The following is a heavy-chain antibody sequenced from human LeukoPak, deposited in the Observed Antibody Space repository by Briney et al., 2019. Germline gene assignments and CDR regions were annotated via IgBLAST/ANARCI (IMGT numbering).Heavy chain of an antibody. CDR3: ARDPEITDTAMEESYYYYGMDV. CDR2: IWYDGSNK. Sequence: GRSLRLSCAASGFTFSSYGMHWVRQAPGKGLEWVAVIWYDGSNKYYADSVKGRFTISRDNSKNTLYLQMNSLRAEDTAVYYCARDPEITDTAMEESYYYYGMDVWGQGTTVTVSS. J-gene: IGHJ6*02. CDR1: GFTFSSYG. V-gene: IGHV3-33*01. D-gene: IGHD5-18*01.